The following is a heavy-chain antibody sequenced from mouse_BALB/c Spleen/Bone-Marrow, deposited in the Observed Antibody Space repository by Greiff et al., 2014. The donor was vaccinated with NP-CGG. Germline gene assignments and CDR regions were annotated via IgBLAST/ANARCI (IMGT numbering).Heavy chain of an antibody. CDR3: ARGDWDDAY. CDR1: GYTFTDYW. CDR2: IDTSDSYT. V-gene: IGHV1-69*01. D-gene: IGHD4-1*01. Sequence: QVQLQQSGAELVMPGASVKMSCKASGYTFTDYWMHWVKQRPGQGLEWIGAIDTSDSYTSYNQKFKGKATLTVDESSSTAYMQLSSLTSEDPAVYYCARGDWDDAYWGQGTLVTVSA. J-gene: IGHJ3*01.